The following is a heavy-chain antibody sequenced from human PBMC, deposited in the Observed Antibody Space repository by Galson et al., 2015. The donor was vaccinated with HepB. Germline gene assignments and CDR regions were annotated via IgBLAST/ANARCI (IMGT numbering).Heavy chain of an antibody. CDR1: GFTFSSYS. D-gene: IGHD1-7*01. V-gene: IGHV3-48*02. CDR3: ARIAYPQSGNWNYRYYYYYMDV. CDR2: ISSNSSTI. Sequence: SLRLSCAASGFTFSSYSMNWVRQAPGKGLEWVSYISSNSSTIYYADSVKGRFAISRDNAKNSLYLQMNSLRDEDTAVYYCARIAYPQSGNWNYRYYYYYMDVWGKGTTVTVSS. J-gene: IGHJ6*03.